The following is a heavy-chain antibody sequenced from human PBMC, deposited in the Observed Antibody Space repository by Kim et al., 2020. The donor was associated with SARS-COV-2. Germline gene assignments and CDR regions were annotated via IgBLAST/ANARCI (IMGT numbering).Heavy chain of an antibody. Sequence: SETLSLTCAVSGGSISSGGYSWSWIRQPPGKGLEWIGYIYHSGSTYYNPSLKSRVTISVDRSKNQFSLKLSSVTAADTAVYYCARGGVPAAKEDWFDPWGQGTLVTVSS. CDR2: IYHSGST. D-gene: IGHD2-2*01. J-gene: IGHJ5*02. CDR1: GGSISSGGYS. CDR3: ARGGVPAAKEDWFDP. V-gene: IGHV4-30-2*01.